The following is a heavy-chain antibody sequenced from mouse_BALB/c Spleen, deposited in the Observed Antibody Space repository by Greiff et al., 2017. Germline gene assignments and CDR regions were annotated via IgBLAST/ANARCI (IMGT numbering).Heavy chain of an antibody. CDR2: IWSGGST. J-gene: IGHJ4*01. D-gene: IGHD2-3*01. CDR3: ASVKIYDGHYYAMDY. V-gene: IGHV2-2*02. CDR1: GFSLTSYG. Sequence: VMLVESGPGLVQPSQSLSITCTVSGFSLTSYGVHWVRQSPGKGLEWLGVIWSGGSTDYNAAFISRLSISKDNSKSQVFFKMNSLQANDTAIYYCASVKIYDGHYYAMDYWGQGTSGTVSS.